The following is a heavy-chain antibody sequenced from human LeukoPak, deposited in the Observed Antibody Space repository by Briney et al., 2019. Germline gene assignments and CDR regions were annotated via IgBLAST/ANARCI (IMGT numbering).Heavy chain of an antibody. D-gene: IGHD6-19*01. CDR2: IRNKVRDYTT. V-gene: IGHV3-72*01. CDR3: ARGAVAGTNWYFDY. J-gene: IGHJ4*02. Sequence: GGSLGLSCAASGFIFSDHYMDWVRQAPGRGLEWVARIRNKVRDYTTEYAASVQGRFTISRDDSSNSLYLQMSSLKTEDTAVYFCARGAVAGTNWYFDYWGQGTLVAVSS. CDR1: GFIFSDHY.